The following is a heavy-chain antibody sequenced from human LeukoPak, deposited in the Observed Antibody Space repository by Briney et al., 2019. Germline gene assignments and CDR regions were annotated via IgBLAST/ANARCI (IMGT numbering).Heavy chain of an antibody. J-gene: IGHJ4*02. D-gene: IGHD6-13*01. CDR2: INPST. Sequence: ASVKVSCKASGYTFTSYYMHWVRQAPGQGLEWMGMINPSTTYAQKFQGRVTMTRDTSTSTVYMELSSLRSEDTAVYYCARAYSSSWYYFDFWGQGTLVTVSS. CDR1: GYTFTSYY. CDR3: ARAYSSSWYYFDF. V-gene: IGHV1-46*01.